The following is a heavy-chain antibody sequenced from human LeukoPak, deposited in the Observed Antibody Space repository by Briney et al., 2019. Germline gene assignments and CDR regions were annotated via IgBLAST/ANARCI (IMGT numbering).Heavy chain of an antibody. V-gene: IGHV4-4*07. J-gene: IGHJ6*02. CDR2: IYTSGST. D-gene: IGHD6-13*01. CDR3: ARDGIAAAGTGGYYYYGMDV. CDR1: GGSISSYY. Sequence: SETLSLTCTVSGGSISSYYWSWIRQPAGKGLEWIGRIYTSGSTNYNPSLKSRVTISLDTSKNQFSLKLSSVTAADAAVYYCARDGIAAAGTGGYYYYGMDVWGQGTTVTVSS.